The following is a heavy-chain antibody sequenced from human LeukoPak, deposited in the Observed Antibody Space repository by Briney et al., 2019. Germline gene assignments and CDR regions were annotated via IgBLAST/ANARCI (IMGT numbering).Heavy chain of an antibody. CDR3: ARALPYYDILTGRGDYFDY. CDR2: IIPIFGTA. CDR1: GGTFSSYA. Sequence: SVKVSCKASGGTFSSYAISWVRQAPGQGLEWMGGIIPIFGTANYAQKFQGRVTITADESTSTAYMELSSLRSEDTAVYYCARALPYYDILTGRGDYFDYWGQGTLVTVSS. D-gene: IGHD3-9*01. J-gene: IGHJ4*02. V-gene: IGHV1-69*01.